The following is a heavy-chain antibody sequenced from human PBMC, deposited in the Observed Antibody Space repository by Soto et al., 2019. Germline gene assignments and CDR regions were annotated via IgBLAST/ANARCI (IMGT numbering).Heavy chain of an antibody. CDR3: ATGPSFVLVPAAINYSYGIYA. Sequence: QVQLVESGGGVVQPGRSLRLSCAASGFTFSSYGMHWVRQAPGEGLEWVALISYDGSNKYYADSMKGRFPISRDYSKNTPKLQRNSPRTEHTTVNYCATGPSFVLVPAAINYSYGIYAWGQGTTVTVSS. V-gene: IGHV3-30*03. CDR1: GFTFSSYG. J-gene: IGHJ6*02. CDR2: ISYDGSNK. D-gene: IGHD2-2*01.